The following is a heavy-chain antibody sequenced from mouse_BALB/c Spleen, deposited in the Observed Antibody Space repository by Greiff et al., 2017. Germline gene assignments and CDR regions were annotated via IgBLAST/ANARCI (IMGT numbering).Heavy chain of an antibody. CDR3: ARDRTTATAWFAY. CDR2: INSNGGST. Sequence: EVQLVESGGGLVQPGGSLKLSCAASGFTFSSYGMSWVRQTPDKRLELVATINSNGGSTYYPDSVKGRFTISRDNAKNTLYLQMSSLKSEDTAMYYCARDRTTATAWFAYWGQGTLVTVSA. D-gene: IGHD1-2*01. CDR1: GFTFSSYG. V-gene: IGHV5-6-3*01. J-gene: IGHJ3*01.